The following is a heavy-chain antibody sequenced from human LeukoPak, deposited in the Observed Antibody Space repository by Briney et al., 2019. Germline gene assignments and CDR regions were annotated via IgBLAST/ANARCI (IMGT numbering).Heavy chain of an antibody. V-gene: IGHV4-59*12. D-gene: IGHD4-17*01. J-gene: IGHJ4*02. CDR3: ARGPTTVTRAFDY. Sequence: SETLSLTCTVSGGSISSYYWSWIRQPPGKGLEWIGSIYYSGSTYYNPSLKSRVTISVDTSKNQFSLKLSSVTAADTAVYYCARGPTTVTRAFDYWGQGTLVTVSS. CDR2: IYYSGST. CDR1: GGSISSYY.